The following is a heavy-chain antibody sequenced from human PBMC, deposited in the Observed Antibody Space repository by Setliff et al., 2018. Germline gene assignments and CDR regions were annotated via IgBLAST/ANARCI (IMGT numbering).Heavy chain of an antibody. J-gene: IGHJ6*03. D-gene: IGHD2-2*01. CDR3: ARTYCSDTSCYDYYYYMDV. Sequence: GGSLRLSCAASGFTFSSYAQHWVRQAPGKGLEWVAFIAHDGSNKFYADSVKGRFTISRDNSKNTLYLQMNSLRAEDTAVYYCARTYCSDTSCYDYYYYMDVWGKGTTVTVSS. V-gene: IGHV3-30*01. CDR1: GFTFSSYA. CDR2: IAHDGSNK.